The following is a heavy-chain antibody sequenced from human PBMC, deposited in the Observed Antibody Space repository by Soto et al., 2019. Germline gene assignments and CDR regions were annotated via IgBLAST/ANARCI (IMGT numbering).Heavy chain of an antibody. D-gene: IGHD3-22*01. CDR2: ISNRDSTV. CDR1: GFIFSDYY. Sequence: QVHLVESGGGLVKPGGSLRLSCAASGFIFSDYYMSWIRQAPGKGLEWVSYISNRDSTVYYADSVKGRFTISRDNAKKLLYLQMNSLRAEDTAVYYCARAPYYVPSGAYYRAAIDYWGQGTLVTVSS. CDR3: ARAPYYVPSGAYYRAAIDY. V-gene: IGHV3-11*01. J-gene: IGHJ4*02.